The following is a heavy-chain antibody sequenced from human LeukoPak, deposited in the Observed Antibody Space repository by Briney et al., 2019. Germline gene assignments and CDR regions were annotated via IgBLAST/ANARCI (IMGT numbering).Heavy chain of an antibody. J-gene: IGHJ3*02. D-gene: IGHD3-22*01. CDR2: ISGSGGST. Sequence: SGGSLRLSCAASGFTFSSYAMSWVRQAPGKGLEWVSAISGSGGSTYYADSVKGRSTISRDNSKNTLYLQMNSLRAEDTAVYYCAALSSSGYFLGVAFDIWGQGTMVTVSS. CDR1: GFTFSSYA. V-gene: IGHV3-23*01. CDR3: AALSSSGYFLGVAFDI.